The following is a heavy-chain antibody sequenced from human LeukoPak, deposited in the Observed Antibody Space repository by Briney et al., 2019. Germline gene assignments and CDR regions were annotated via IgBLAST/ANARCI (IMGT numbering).Heavy chain of an antibody. J-gene: IGHJ4*02. Sequence: GWSLRLSCTASGFTFGDHAMSWFRQAPGKGLEWVGFIRSKAYGGTTEYAASVKGRFTISRDDSKSIAYLQMNSLKTEDTAVYYCTRDPSSGLEFDYWGQGTLVTVSS. CDR1: GFTFGDHA. D-gene: IGHD1-26*01. CDR3: TRDPSSGLEFDY. V-gene: IGHV3-49*03. CDR2: IRSKAYGGTT.